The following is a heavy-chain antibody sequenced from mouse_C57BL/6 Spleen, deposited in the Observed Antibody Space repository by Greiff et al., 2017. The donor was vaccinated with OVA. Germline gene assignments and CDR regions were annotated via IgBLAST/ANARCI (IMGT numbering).Heavy chain of an antibody. V-gene: IGHV5-4*03. CDR3: ARADYYGSSYEAYFDY. CDR1: GFTFSSYA. J-gene: IGHJ2*01. D-gene: IGHD1-1*01. Sequence: EVKLVESGGGLVKPGGSLKLSCAASGFTFSSYAMSWVRQTPEKRLEWVATISDGGSYTYYPDNVKGRFTISRDNAKNNLYLQMSHLKSEDTAMYYCARADYYGSSYEAYFDYWGQGTTLTVSS. CDR2: ISDGGSYT.